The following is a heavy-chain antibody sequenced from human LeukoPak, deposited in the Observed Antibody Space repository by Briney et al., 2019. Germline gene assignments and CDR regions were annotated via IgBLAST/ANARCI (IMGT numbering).Heavy chain of an antibody. CDR1: GYTFTSYY. CDR3: ARMSYYDRRGDNWFDP. J-gene: IGHJ5*02. Sequence: ASVKVSCKASGYTFTSYYMHWVRQATGQGLEWMGWMNPNSGNTGYAQKFQGRVTMTRDTSISTAYMELSSLRSEDTAVYYCARMSYYDRRGDNWFDPWGQGTLVIVSS. CDR2: MNPNSGNT. D-gene: IGHD3-22*01. V-gene: IGHV1-8*02.